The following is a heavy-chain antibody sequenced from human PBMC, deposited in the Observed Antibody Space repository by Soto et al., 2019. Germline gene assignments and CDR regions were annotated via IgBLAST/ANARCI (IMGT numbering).Heavy chain of an antibody. D-gene: IGHD3-22*01. V-gene: IGHV1-46*01. Sequence: ASVKVSCKASGYTFTSYYMHWVRQAPGQGLEWMGIINPSGGSTSYAQKFQGRATMTRDTSTSTVYMELSSLRSEDTAVYYCASTTNFNDSSGYQFDYWGQGTLVTVSS. CDR2: INPSGGST. CDR3: ASTTNFNDSSGYQFDY. CDR1: GYTFTSYY. J-gene: IGHJ4*02.